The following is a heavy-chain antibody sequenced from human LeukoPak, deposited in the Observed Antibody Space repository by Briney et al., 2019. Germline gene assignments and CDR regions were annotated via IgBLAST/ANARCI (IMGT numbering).Heavy chain of an antibody. J-gene: IGHJ4*02. V-gene: IGHV4-39*01. CDR2: VYYSGST. CDR1: GGSIRSSSYY. D-gene: IGHD6-13*01. CDR3: ARFGDSSSWYLDY. Sequence: SETLSLTCTVSGGSIRSSSYYWGWIRQPPGKGLEWIGSVYYSGSTYFNPSLKSRVTISVDTSKNQFSLNLSSVTAADTAVYYCARFGDSSSWYLDYWGQGTLVTVSS.